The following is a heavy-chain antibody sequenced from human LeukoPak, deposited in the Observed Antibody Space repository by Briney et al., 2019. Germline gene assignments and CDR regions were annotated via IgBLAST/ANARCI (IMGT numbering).Heavy chain of an antibody. J-gene: IGHJ4*02. CDR3: AKHQHSSGYNTPLDY. CDR2: ISAYNGNT. D-gene: IGHD3-22*01. Sequence: ASVKVSCKASGYTFTSYGISWVRQAPGQRLEWMGWISAYNGNTNYAQKLQGRVTMTTDTSTSTDYMELRSLRSDDTAVYYCAKHQHSSGYNTPLDYWGQRTLVTVSS. CDR1: GYTFTSYG. V-gene: IGHV1-18*01.